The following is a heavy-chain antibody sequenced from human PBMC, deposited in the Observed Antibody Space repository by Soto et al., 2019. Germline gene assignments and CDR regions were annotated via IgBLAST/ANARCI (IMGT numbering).Heavy chain of an antibody. V-gene: IGHV1-2*02. CDR1: GYTFTDYY. Sequence: GASVKVSCKASGYTFTDYYMHWVRQAPGQGLEWMGWINPNSGATNYAQKFQGRITMTRDTPITTAYMEMSRLRSDDTADTAIYYCARSLKRADAFDIWGQGTMVTVSS. J-gene: IGHJ3*02. CDR3: ARSLKRADAFDI. CDR2: INPNSGAT.